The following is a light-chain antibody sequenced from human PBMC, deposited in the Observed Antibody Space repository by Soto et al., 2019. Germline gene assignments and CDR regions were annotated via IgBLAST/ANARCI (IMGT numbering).Light chain of an antibody. CDR3: CSYAGNSGV. CDR1: SSDVGSYNF. J-gene: IGLJ3*02. Sequence: QSVLTQPASVSGSPGQSIIISCTGTSSDVGSYNFVSWYQQHPGKAPKLMIYEVSKRPSGVSNRFSGSKSGNTASLTISGRQPEDEADYYCCSYAGNSGVFGGGTKVTVL. CDR2: EVS. V-gene: IGLV2-23*02.